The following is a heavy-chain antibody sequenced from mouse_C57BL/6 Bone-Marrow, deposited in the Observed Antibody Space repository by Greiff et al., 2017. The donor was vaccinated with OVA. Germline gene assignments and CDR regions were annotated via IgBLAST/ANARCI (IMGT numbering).Heavy chain of an antibody. CDR2: IYPGDGDT. V-gene: IGHV1-82*01. Sequence: VQLQQPGAELVRPGSSVKLSCKASGYAFSSSWMNWVKQRPGKGLEWIGRIYPGDGDTNYNGKFKGKATLTADKSSSTAYMQLSSLTSEDSAVYFCARYPLAYWGQGTLVTVSA. J-gene: IGHJ3*01. CDR3: ARYPLAY. CDR1: GYAFSSSW.